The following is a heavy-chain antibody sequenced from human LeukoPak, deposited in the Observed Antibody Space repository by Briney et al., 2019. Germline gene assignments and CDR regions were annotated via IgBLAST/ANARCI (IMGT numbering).Heavy chain of an antibody. V-gene: IGHV4-59*01. CDR1: GGSISSYY. J-gene: IGHJ4*02. Sequence: SETLSLTCTVSGGSISSYYWSWIRQPPGKGLEWIGYIYYSGSTNYNPSLKSRVTISVDTSKNQFSLKLSSVTAADTAVYYCASGDVGMATILDYWGQGALVTVSS. D-gene: IGHD5-12*01. CDR3: ASGDVGMATILDY. CDR2: IYYSGST.